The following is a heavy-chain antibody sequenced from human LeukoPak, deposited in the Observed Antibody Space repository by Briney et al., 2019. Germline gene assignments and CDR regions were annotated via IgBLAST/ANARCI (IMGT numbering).Heavy chain of an antibody. D-gene: IGHD3-10*01. J-gene: IGHJ4*02. CDR3: ARLGSGSYLFDY. V-gene: IGHV4-39*07. CDR1: GGSISSSSYY. CDR2: IYHSGST. Sequence: SETLSLTCTVSGGSISSSSYYWGWIRQPPGKGLEWIGSIYHSGSTYYNPSLKSRVTISVDTSKNQFSLKLSSVTAADTAVYYCARLGSGSYLFDYWGQGTLVTVSS.